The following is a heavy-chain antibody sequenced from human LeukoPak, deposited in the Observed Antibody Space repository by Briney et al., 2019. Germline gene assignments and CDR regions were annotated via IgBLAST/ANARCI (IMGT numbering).Heavy chain of an antibody. Sequence: ESGPTLVKPTQTLTLTCTFSGFSLSTSGVGVGWIRQPPGKALEWLALIYWDDDKRYSPSLKSRLTITKDTSKNQVVLTMTNMDPVDTATYYCAHTKITMIVVVHAFDIWGQGTMVTVSS. D-gene: IGHD3-22*01. CDR2: IYWDDDK. CDR1: GFSLSTSGVG. J-gene: IGHJ3*02. V-gene: IGHV2-5*02. CDR3: AHTKITMIVVVHAFDI.